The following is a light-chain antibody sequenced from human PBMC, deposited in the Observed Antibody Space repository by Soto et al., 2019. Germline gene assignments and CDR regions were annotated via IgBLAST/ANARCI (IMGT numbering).Light chain of an antibody. V-gene: IGKV1-5*01. CDR3: QQYNNMWT. CDR2: QAS. J-gene: IGKJ1*01. Sequence: DLQLTQSPSTLAPSAGDRVTITFRARQIIIEWLAWNQQKQGRAPKLLIYQASRLGTGVPSRFIGSGSGTEFALTITAVQPDDFGIYYCQQYNNMWTVGQGTKV. CDR1: QIIIEW.